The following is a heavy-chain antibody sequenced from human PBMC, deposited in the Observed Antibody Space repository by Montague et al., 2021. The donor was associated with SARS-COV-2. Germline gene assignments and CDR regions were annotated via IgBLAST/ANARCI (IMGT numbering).Heavy chain of an antibody. CDR3: AREGIPTPGAEWKILHYHGMDV. Sequence: SETLSLTCTVSGGSVSSGSYYWSWIRQPPGKGLEWIGYIYYSGSTNYNPSLKSRVTISVDTSKNQFSLKLTSVTAADTAVYYCAREGIPTPGAEWKILHYHGMDVWGQGTTVTVSS. J-gene: IGHJ6*02. CDR1: GGSVSSGSYY. D-gene: IGHD1-14*01. V-gene: IGHV4-61*01. CDR2: IYYSGST.